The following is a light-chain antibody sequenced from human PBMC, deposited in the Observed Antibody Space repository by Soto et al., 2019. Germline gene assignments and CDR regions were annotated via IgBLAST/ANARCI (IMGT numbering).Light chain of an antibody. CDR1: KLGDKY. V-gene: IGLV3-1*01. CDR3: SSYGGRYNYV. J-gene: IGLJ1*01. Sequence: SYELTQPPSVSVSPGQTASITCSGDKLGDKYACWYQQKPGQSPVLVIYQDSKRPSGIPERFSGSNSGNTASLTVSGLQAEDEADYYCSSYGGRYNYVFGTGTKVTVL. CDR2: QDS.